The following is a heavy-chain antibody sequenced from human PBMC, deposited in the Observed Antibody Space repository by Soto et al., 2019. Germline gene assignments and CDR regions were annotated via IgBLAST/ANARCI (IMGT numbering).Heavy chain of an antibody. CDR3: TTDARAVAGTGPIDY. CDR1: GYSISSGYH. D-gene: IGHD6-19*01. CDR2: VHYSGNT. Sequence: PSETLSLTCTVSGYSISSGYHWAWIRQPPGKGLEWLGSVHYSGNTYYNPSLKSRLTISVDKSKNQFSLNLSSVTAADTAVYYCTTDARAVAGTGPIDYWGQGTLVTVSS. J-gene: IGHJ4*02. V-gene: IGHV4-38-2*02.